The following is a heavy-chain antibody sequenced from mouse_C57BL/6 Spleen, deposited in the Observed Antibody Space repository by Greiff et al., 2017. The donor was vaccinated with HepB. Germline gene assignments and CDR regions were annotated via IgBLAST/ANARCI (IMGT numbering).Heavy chain of an antibody. V-gene: IGHV1-62-2*01. D-gene: IGHD2-10*02. Sequence: VHLVESGAELVKPGASVKLSCKASGYTFTEYTIHWVKQRPGQGLEWIGWFYPGSGSIKYNEKFKDKATLSADKSSSTVYMELSRLTSEDSAVYFCARHEEYGNWAWFAYWGQGTLVTVSA. CDR2: FYPGSGSI. CDR1: GYTFTEYT. CDR3: ARHEEYGNWAWFAY. J-gene: IGHJ3*01.